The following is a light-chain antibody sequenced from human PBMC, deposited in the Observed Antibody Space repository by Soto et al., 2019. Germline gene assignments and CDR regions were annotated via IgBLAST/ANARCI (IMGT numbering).Light chain of an antibody. CDR3: QQYGSSPET. J-gene: IGKJ1*01. CDR2: GAS. CDR1: QAISSN. Sequence: IVMTQSPATLSMSPGERATLSCRASQAISSNLAWYQQKPGQAPRLLIYGASSRATGIPDRFSGSGSGTDFTLTISRLEPEDFAVYYCQQYGSSPETFGQGTKVDI. V-gene: IGKV3-20*01.